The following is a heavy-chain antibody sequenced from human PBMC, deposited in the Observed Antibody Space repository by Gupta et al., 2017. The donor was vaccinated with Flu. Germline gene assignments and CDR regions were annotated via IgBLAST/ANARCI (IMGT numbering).Heavy chain of an antibody. CDR1: GGSFSGYY. Sequence: QVQLQQWGAGLLKPSETLSLTCAVYGGSFSGYYWSWIRQPPGKGLEWIGEINHSGSTNYNPSLKSRVTISVDTSKNQFSLKLSSVTAADTAVYYCARGGIDCSSTSCYGTYYYYYYMDVWGKGTTVTVSS. V-gene: IGHV4-34*01. CDR2: INHSGST. D-gene: IGHD2-2*01. J-gene: IGHJ6*03. CDR3: ARGGIDCSSTSCYGTYYYYYYMDV.